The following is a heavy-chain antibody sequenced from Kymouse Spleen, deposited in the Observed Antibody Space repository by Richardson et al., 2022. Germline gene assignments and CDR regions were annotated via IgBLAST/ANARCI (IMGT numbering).Heavy chain of an antibody. D-gene: IGHD4-17*01. CDR2: IWYDGSNK. J-gene: IGHJ6*02. Sequence: QVQLVESGGGVVQPGRSLRLSCAASGFTFSSYGMHWVRQAPGKGLEWVAVIWYDGSNKYYADSVKGRFTISRDNSKNTLYLQMNSLRAEDTAVYYCARAGDPYYYYYGMDVWGQGTTVTVSS. CDR1: GFTFSSYG. CDR3: ARAGDPYYYYYGMDV. V-gene: IGHV3-33*01.